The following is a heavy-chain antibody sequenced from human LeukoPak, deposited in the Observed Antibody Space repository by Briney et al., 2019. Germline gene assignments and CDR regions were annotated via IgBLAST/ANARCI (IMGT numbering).Heavy chain of an antibody. CDR2: IKYDGCHK. J-gene: IGHJ3*01. CDR3: VKEGSSGQIGAFDV. Sequence: GGSLRLSCVASGIPFSVSGMRWVRQDPGKGLEWVTFIKYDGCHKYYAKSVEGRFTISRDNSRNTVYLQMNSLRGGDTGIYYCVKEGSSGQIGAFDVWGQGTMVTVSS. CDR1: GIPFSVSG. V-gene: IGHV3-30*02. D-gene: IGHD6-6*01.